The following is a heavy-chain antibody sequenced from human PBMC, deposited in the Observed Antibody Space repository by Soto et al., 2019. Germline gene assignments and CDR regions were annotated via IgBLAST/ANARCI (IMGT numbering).Heavy chain of an antibody. J-gene: IGHJ4*02. Sequence: LSCPLSRSTFSSSAMQSVRQAPGKGLEWLAVIWFDGSTQYYADSVKGRFTIYGDNAKNTLYLQMNNLRAEDTDLYYGARDPLIGGTGDFEYWGQEIQVTV. D-gene: IGHD3-16*01. CDR2: IWFDGSTQ. CDR3: ARDPLIGGTGDFEY. V-gene: IGHV3-33*01. CDR1: RSTFSSSA.